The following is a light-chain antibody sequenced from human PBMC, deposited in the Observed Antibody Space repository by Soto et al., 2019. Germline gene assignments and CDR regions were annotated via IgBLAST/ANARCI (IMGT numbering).Light chain of an antibody. CDR3: QQYNNWPLT. V-gene: IGKV3-15*01. CDR2: GAS. J-gene: IGKJ4*01. Sequence: ILMTQSPATVSVSRGERATLSCRASQSVRSNLAWYQQIPGQAPRLLIYGASTRATGIPARFSGSGSGTEFSLTISSLQPEDFAVYYCQQYNNWPLTFGGGTKVDIK. CDR1: QSVRSN.